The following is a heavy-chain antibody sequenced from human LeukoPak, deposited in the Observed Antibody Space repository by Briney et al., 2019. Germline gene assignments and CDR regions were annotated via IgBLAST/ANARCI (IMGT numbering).Heavy chain of an antibody. CDR1: GYTFTGYY. Sequence: ASVKVSCKASGYTFTGYYMHWVRQAPGQGLEWMGRIDPNSGGTNYAQKFQGRVTMTRDTSISTAYMELSRLRSDDTAVYYCARKDSTRHYYGMDVWGQGTTVTVSS. V-gene: IGHV1-2*06. J-gene: IGHJ6*02. D-gene: IGHD2-2*01. CDR2: IDPNSGGT. CDR3: ARKDSTRHYYGMDV.